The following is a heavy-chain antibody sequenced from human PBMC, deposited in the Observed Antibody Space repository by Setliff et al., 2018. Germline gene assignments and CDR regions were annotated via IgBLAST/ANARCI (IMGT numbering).Heavy chain of an antibody. Sequence: ASVKVSCKASGYTFTGYYVHWVRQAPGQGLEWMGWINPNSGGTNYAQRFQGRVTMTRDTSISTAYMELSRLRSDDTAVYYCARSPLPPPGPGYYYDNSYYYYMEYWGQGIPVTVSS. CDR3: ARSPLPPPGPGYYYDNSYYYYMEY. CDR2: INPNSGGT. J-gene: IGHJ4*02. V-gene: IGHV1-2*02. D-gene: IGHD3-22*01. CDR1: GYTFTGYY.